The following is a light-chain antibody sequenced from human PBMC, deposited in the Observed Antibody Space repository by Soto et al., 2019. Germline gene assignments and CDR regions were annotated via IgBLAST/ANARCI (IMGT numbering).Light chain of an antibody. V-gene: IGKV1-39*01. CDR2: AAS. J-gene: IGKJ5*01. CDR3: QQANSFPIT. CDR1: QSISSY. Sequence: GDRVTITCRASQSISSYLNWYQQKPEKAPKLLIYAASSLQSGVPSRFSGSGSGTDFTLTISSLQPEDFATYYCQQANSFPITFGQGTRLEIK.